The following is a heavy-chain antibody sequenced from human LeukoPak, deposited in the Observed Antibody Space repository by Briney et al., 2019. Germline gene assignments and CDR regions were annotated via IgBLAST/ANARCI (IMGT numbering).Heavy chain of an antibody. CDR2: INSDGSRT. CDR1: GFTFSSQW. D-gene: IGHD5-24*01. J-gene: IGHJ4*02. CDR3: SWSRDGYNSLVY. Sequence: PGGSLRLSCAASGFTFSSQWMHWVRQAPGKGLVWLSRINSDGSRTNYADSVKGRFTISRDNAKNTLYVQMNSLRAEDTAVYYCSWSRDGYNSLVYWGQGTLVTVSS. V-gene: IGHV3-74*01.